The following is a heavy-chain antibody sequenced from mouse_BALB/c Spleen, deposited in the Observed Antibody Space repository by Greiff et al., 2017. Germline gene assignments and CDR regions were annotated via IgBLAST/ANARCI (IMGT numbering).Heavy chain of an antibody. D-gene: IGHD2-14*01. V-gene: IGHV1-18*01. J-gene: IGHJ1*01. CDR2: INPNNGGT. CDR3: AKVLTPNWYFDV. CDR1: GYTFTDYN. Sequence: VQLQQSGPELVKPGASVKIPCKASGYTFTDYNMDWVKQSHGKSLEWIGDINPNNGGTIYNQKFKGKATLTVDKSSSTAYMELRSLTSEDTAVYYCAKVLTPNWYFDVWGAGTTVTVSS.